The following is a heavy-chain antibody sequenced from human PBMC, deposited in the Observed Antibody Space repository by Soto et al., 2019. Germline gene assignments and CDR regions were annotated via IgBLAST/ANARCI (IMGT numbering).Heavy chain of an antibody. V-gene: IGHV4-59*01. J-gene: IGHJ4*02. CDR2: IYYSGST. D-gene: IGHD3-9*01. CDR3: ARGPESYYDILTGYYMFDY. Sequence: PSETLSLTCTVSGGSISSYYWSWIRQPPGKGLEWIGYIYYSGSTNYNPSLKSRVTISVDTSKNQFSLKLSSVTAADTAVYYCARGPESYYDILTGYYMFDYWGQGTLVTVSS. CDR1: GGSISSYY.